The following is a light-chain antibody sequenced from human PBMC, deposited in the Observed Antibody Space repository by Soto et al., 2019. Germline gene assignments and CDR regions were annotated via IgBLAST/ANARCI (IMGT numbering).Light chain of an antibody. J-gene: IGKJ4*02. V-gene: IGKV1-12*01. CDR1: QSIYKW. CDR3: QQADSFPLT. Sequence: DLQMNQSPSSVSASIGDRVTRSCRASQSIYKWLVWYQQKPGQAPKLLIYAASSLQSGVPSRFSGSGYGTDFTLAISCLQPEDSATYYCQQADSFPLTFGGGTKVEI. CDR2: AAS.